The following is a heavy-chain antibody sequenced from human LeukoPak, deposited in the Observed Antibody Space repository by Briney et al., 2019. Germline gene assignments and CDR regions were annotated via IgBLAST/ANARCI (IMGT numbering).Heavy chain of an antibody. CDR2: IIPIFGTA. V-gene: IGHV1-69*01. J-gene: IGHJ4*02. CDR3: ARELSEMGGPVY. D-gene: IGHD1-26*01. Sequence: SVKVSCKASGGTFSSYAISWVRQAPGQGLEWMGGIIPIFGTANYAQKFQGRVTITADESTSTAYMELNSLRSEDTGVYYCARELSEMGGPVYWGQGTLVTVSS. CDR1: GGTFSSYA.